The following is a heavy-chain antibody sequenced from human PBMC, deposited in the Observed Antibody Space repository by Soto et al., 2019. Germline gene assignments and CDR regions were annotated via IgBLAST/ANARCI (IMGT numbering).Heavy chain of an antibody. V-gene: IGHV3-30*18. CDR1: GFTFSSYG. CDR3: AKGLAYCGGDCYSHFDL. CDR2: ISYDGSNK. J-gene: IGHJ2*01. Sequence: QVQLVESGGGVVQPGRSLRLSCAASGFTFSSYGMHWVRQAPGKGLEWVAVISYDGSNKYYADSVKGRFTISRDNSKNSVYLQMNSLRAEDTAVYYGAKGLAYCGGDCYSHFDLWGRGTLVTVSS. D-gene: IGHD2-21*02.